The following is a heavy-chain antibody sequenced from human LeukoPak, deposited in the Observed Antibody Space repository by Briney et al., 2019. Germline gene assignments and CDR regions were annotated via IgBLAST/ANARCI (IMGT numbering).Heavy chain of an antibody. CDR2: IYTSGST. D-gene: IGHD6-13*01. CDR3: ARGAMGIAAAGTGGFYYYYYMDV. CDR1: GGSISSGSYY. V-gene: IGHV4-61*02. J-gene: IGHJ6*03. Sequence: TSETLSLTRTVSGGSISSGSYYWSWIRQPAGKGLEWIGRIYTSGSTNYNPSLKSRVTISVDTSKNQFSLKLSSVTAADTAVYYCARGAMGIAAAGTGGFYYYYYMDVWGKGTTVTISS.